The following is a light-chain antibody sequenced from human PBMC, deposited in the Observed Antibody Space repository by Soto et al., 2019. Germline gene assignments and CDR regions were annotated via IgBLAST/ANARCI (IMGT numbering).Light chain of an antibody. CDR3: SSYTSSIVYV. J-gene: IGLJ1*01. CDR2: DVS. CDR1: SSDVGGYNY. Sequence: QSVLTQPASVSGSPGQSITISCTGTSSDVGGYNYVSWYQQHPGKAPKLMIYDVSNRPSGVSNRFSGSKSGNTASLTISGLQAEDEADYYCSSYTSSIVYVFGTGTKLTVL. V-gene: IGLV2-14*01.